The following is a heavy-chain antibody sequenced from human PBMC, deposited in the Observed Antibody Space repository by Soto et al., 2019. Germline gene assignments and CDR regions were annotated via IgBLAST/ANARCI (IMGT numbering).Heavy chain of an antibody. J-gene: IGHJ4*02. CDR1: GFTFRSYA. V-gene: IGHV3-30-3*01. D-gene: IGHD3-22*01. CDR2: ISHDGSNK. CDR3: VRSMIIVVRLIGLDY. Sequence: GGSLRLSCGASGFTFRSYAMHWVRQTPGKGLEWVAVISHDGSNKHYADSVKGRFSISRDNSKNMLYLQMDSLSTEDTAVYYCVRSMIIVVRLIGLDYWGQGTLVTVSS.